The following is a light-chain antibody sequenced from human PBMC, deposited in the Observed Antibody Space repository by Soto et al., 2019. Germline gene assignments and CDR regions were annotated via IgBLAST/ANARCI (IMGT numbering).Light chain of an antibody. CDR3: QLYYRPPVT. J-gene: IGKJ4*01. V-gene: IGKV4-1*01. Sequence: DIVMTQSPDSLAVSLGERATINCKSSQSVSTNNKNDLTWYQLKPGQPPRLLIFWASTRESGVPDRFTGSGSGTDFSLTISSLLAEDVAVYYCQLYYRPPVTFGGGPKVEIK. CDR2: WAS. CDR1: QSVSTNNKND.